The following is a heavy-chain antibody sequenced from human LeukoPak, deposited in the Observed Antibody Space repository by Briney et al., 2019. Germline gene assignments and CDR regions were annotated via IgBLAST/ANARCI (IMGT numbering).Heavy chain of an antibody. CDR3: AKDYSDSSGYLDY. V-gene: IGHV3-30*18. D-gene: IGHD3-22*01. J-gene: IGHJ4*02. Sequence: DPGGSLRLSCAASGFTFSNYGMHWVRQAPGKGLEWVAVISYDGSNKYYADSVKGRFTLSRDNSKNTLYLQLNSLRAEDTAVYYCAKDYSDSSGYLDYWGQGTLVTVSS. CDR1: GFTFSNYG. CDR2: ISYDGSNK.